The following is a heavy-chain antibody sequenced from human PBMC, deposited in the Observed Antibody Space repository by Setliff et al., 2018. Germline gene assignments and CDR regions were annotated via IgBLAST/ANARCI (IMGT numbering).Heavy chain of an antibody. Sequence: GGSLRLSCATSGFRFSDYYMSWARQAPGKGLEWMSKISGNGITIYYADSVRGRFTISRDNAKNSLSLQMNNLRTEDTAVYYCFGAGTCSYWGQGTLVTVSS. V-gene: IGHV3-11*04. CDR1: GFRFSDYY. D-gene: IGHD3-10*01. CDR3: FGAGTCSY. J-gene: IGHJ4*02. CDR2: ISGNGITI.